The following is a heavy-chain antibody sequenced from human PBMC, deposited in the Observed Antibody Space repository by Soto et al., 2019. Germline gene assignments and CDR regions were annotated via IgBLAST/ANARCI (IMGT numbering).Heavy chain of an antibody. J-gene: IGHJ4*02. Sequence: ASVKVSCKASGYTFTSYAMHWVRQAPGQRLEWMGWINAGNGNTKYSQKFQGRVTITRDTSASTAYMELNSLRADDTAVYYCASGLITVAGTRNYWGPGTLVTVSS. CDR1: GYTFTSYA. CDR3: ASGLITVAGTRNY. CDR2: INAGNGNT. D-gene: IGHD6-19*01. V-gene: IGHV1-3*01.